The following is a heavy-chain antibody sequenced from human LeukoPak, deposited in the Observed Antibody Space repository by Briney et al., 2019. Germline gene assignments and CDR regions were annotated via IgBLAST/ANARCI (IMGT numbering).Heavy chain of an antibody. D-gene: IGHD4-23*01. J-gene: IGHJ4*02. V-gene: IGHV3-30*18. Sequence: GRSLRLSCAASGFTFSSYGMHWVRQAPGKGLEWVAVIWYGGSNKYYADSVKGRFTISRDNSKNTLYLQMNSLRAEDTAVYYCAKDHDYVGNSEAYFDNWGQGTLVTVSS. CDR1: GFTFSSYG. CDR3: AKDHDYVGNSEAYFDN. CDR2: IWYGGSNK.